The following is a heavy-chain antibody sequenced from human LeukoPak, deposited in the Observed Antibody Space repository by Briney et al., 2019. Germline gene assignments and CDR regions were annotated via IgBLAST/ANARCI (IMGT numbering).Heavy chain of an antibody. Sequence: GGSLRLSCAASGFTFSGSAMHWVRQASGKGLEWVGRIRNKANSYATAYAASVKGRFTISRDDSKNTAYLQMNSLKTEDTAVYYCTSTTGYSSSWYGGGYWGQGTLVTVSS. J-gene: IGHJ4*02. D-gene: IGHD6-13*01. CDR3: TSTTGYSSSWYGGGY. CDR2: IRNKANSYAT. CDR1: GFTFSGSA. V-gene: IGHV3-73*01.